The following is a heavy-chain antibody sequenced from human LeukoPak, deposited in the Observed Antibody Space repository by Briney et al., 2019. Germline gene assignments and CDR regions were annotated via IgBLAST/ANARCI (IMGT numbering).Heavy chain of an antibody. CDR2: ISSYNGNT. D-gene: IGHD3-16*01. CDR1: GYTFTIYG. CDR3: AGGVGSTTFADFDY. J-gene: IGHJ4*02. V-gene: IGHV1-18*01. Sequence: ASVKVSCKASGYTFTIYGITWVRQAPGQGLEWMGWISSYNGNTNYAQKLQGRVTMTTDTSTSTAYMELRSLRSDDTAVYYCAGGVGSTTFADFDYWGQGTLVTVSS.